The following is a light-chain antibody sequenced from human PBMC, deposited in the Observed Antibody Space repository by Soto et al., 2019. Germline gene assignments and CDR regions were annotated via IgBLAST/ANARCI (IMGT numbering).Light chain of an antibody. Sequence: QSALTQPASLSGSPGQSIPISCTGTRSDVGGYNYVSWYQQHPGIAPKLLIYGVTNRPSGVSTRFSGSKSGNTASLTIAGLQAEDEADYHCSSYTRSRTLLYRFGTGTKLTV. V-gene: IGLV2-14*01. CDR2: GVT. J-gene: IGLJ1*01. CDR1: RSDVGGYNY. CDR3: SSYTRSRTLLYR.